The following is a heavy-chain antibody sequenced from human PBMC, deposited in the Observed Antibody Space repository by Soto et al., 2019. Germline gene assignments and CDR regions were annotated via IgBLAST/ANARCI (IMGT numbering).Heavy chain of an antibody. CDR3: AKDPSKIVVVPAPITYGMGV. CDR1: GFRFSSFG. D-gene: IGHD2-2*02. Sequence: CETSGFRFSSFGMHWVRRSPGKGLEWVGVISYDGSNKYYADSVNGRFTISRDNSKNTLYLQMNSLRAEDTAVYYCAKDPSKIVVVPAPITYGMGVWGQGTTVIVSS. V-gene: IGHV3-30*18. CDR2: ISYDGSNK. J-gene: IGHJ6*02.